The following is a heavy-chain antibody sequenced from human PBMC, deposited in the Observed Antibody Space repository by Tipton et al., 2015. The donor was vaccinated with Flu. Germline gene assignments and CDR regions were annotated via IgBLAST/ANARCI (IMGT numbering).Heavy chain of an antibody. J-gene: IGHJ4*02. Sequence: TLSLTCTVSGGSVTSGSYYWNWIRQPAGKGLEWIGRGSTSGTTNYNPSLQSRVTISVDTSKNQFSLRLISVTAADTAVYYCARALQNYFDYWGQGTLVTVSS. CDR2: GSTSGTT. V-gene: IGHV4-61*02. CDR3: ARALQNYFDY. CDR1: GGSVTSGSYY.